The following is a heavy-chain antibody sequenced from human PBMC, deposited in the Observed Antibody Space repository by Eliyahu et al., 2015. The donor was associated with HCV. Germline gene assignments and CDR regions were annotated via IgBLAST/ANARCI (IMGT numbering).Heavy chain of an antibody. CDR3: AKWGPPEYSSSLDAFDI. D-gene: IGHD6-6*01. Sequence: EVQLLESGGGLVQPGGSLRLSCAASGFTXSXYAMXWVRQAPGKGLEXVSAISGSGGSTYYADSVKGRFTISRDNSKNTLYLQMNSLRAEDTAVYYCAKWGPPEYSSSLDAFDIWGQGTMVTVSS. CDR1: GFTXSXYA. V-gene: IGHV3-23*01. J-gene: IGHJ3*02. CDR2: ISGSGGST.